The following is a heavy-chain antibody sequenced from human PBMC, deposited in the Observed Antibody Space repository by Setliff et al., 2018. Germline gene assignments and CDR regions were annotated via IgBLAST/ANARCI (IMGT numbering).Heavy chain of an antibody. V-gene: IGHV3-21*03. CDR1: GFSFSSYT. CDR3: TTDWERGDSGRDYRLDY. J-gene: IGHJ4*02. Sequence: PGGSLRLSCAASGFSFSSYTMNWIRQAPGKGLEWASSISRDSLHIYHADSLKGRFTISRDNAKNSLYLQMNSLRVEDTAVYYCTTDWERGDSGRDYRLDYWGQGTLVTVSS. CDR2: ISRDSLHI. D-gene: IGHD3-10*01.